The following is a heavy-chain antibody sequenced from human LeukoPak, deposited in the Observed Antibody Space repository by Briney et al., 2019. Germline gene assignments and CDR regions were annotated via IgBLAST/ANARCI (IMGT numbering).Heavy chain of an antibody. D-gene: IGHD3-22*01. CDR1: VGTFSSYA. CDR2: IIPIFGTA. CDR3: ARPNLYYYDSSGSFGGSPYYYYYGMDV. Sequence: GASVKVSCKASVGTFSSYAISLVRQAPGQGLEWMGGIIPIFGTANYSQKFQVRVTITADESTSTAYMELSSLRSEDTAVYYCARPNLYYYDSSGSFGGSPYYYYYGMDVWGQGTTVTVSS. V-gene: IGHV1-69*13. J-gene: IGHJ6*02.